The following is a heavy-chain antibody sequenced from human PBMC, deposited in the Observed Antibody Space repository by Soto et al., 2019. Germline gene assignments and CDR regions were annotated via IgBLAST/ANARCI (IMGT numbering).Heavy chain of an antibody. CDR2: IIPIFGTP. D-gene: IGHD3-9*01. CDR1: GVTFTRQD. V-gene: IGHV1-69*13. J-gene: IGHJ6*02. CDR3: ARAEYYDILTGSPEYGMDV. Sequence: SVKVSCKASGVTFTRQDMRWVRQAPGQGLEWMGGIIPIFGTPQYAEKFQDRVTITADESTSTAYMELSSLRSEDTAVYYCARAEYYDILTGSPEYGMDVWGQGTTVTVSS.